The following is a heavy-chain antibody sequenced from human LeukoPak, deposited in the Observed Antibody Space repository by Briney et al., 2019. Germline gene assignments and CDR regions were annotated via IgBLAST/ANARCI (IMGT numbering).Heavy chain of an antibody. D-gene: IGHD7-27*01. CDR1: GYTFTDSF. J-gene: IGHJ4*02. V-gene: IGHV1-2*06. CDR3: ARDLSSTSNWEFDY. Sequence: GASVKVSCKASGYTFTDSFIHWVRQAPGQGPEWRGRMNANSGVTMYAQTLQDRVTMTRDTSISTAYMELSRLTSDDTAVYYCARDLSSTSNWEFDYWGQGTLVTVSS. CDR2: MNANSGVT.